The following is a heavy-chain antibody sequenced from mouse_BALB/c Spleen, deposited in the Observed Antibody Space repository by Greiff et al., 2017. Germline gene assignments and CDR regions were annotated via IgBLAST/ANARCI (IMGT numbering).Heavy chain of an antibody. J-gene: IGHJ4*01. CDR3: ARSYYGNAMDY. D-gene: IGHD2-1*01. V-gene: IGHV1S135*01. CDR2: IDPFNGGT. Sequence: VQLQQSGPELMKPGASVKISCKASGYSFTSYYMHWVKQSHGKSLERIGYIDPFNGGTSYNQKFKGKATLTVDKSSSTAYMHLSSLTSEDSAVYYCARSYYGNAMDYWGQGTSVTVSS. CDR1: GYSFTSYY.